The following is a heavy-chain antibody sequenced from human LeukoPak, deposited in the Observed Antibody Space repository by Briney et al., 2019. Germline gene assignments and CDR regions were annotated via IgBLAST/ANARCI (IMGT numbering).Heavy chain of an antibody. CDR1: GDTFTELS. J-gene: IGHJ4*02. CDR2: FHTEDGET. D-gene: IGHD3-10*01. CDR3: ATPLALVRGVMTRPFDY. V-gene: IGHV1-24*01. Sequence: ASVKVSCKVSGDTFTELSMHWVRQAPGQGLEWMGGFHTEDGETIYAQKWQGRVTMTEDPSTGTAFLELRNLRSDDTAVYYCATPLALVRGVMTRPFDYWGQGTLVTVSS.